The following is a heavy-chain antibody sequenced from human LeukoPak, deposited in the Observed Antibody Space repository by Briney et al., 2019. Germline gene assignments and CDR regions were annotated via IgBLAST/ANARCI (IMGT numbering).Heavy chain of an antibody. CDR1: GFTFSSYS. D-gene: IGHD3-22*01. CDR2: ISSSSSTI. J-gene: IGHJ4*02. V-gene: IGHV3-48*01. CDR3: ARAPSYYYDSSGYHRAFDY. Sequence: ETGGSLRLSCAASGFTFSSYSMNWVRQAPGKGLERVSYISSSSSTIYYADSVKGRFTISRDNAKNSLYLQMNSLRAEDTAVYYCARAPSYYYDSSGYHRAFDYWGQGTLVTVSS.